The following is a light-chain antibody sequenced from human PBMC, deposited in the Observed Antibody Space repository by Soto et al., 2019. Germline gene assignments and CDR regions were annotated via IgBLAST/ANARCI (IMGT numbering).Light chain of an antibody. CDR3: QQYNTYWT. CDR2: NAS. Sequence: DIQMTQSPSTLSASVGDRVTITCRASQSISTWLAWYQQKAGKAPKLLIYNASILESGVPSRFSGSGSGTEFTLTISSLQPDDFATYYCQQYNTYWTFGQGTKVEIK. V-gene: IGKV1-5*03. CDR1: QSISTW. J-gene: IGKJ1*01.